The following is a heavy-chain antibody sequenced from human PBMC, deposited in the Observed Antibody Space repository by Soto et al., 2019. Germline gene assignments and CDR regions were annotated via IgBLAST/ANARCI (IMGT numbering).Heavy chain of an antibody. CDR1: GGLFSSFA. J-gene: IGHJ4*02. Sequence: VKVSCKDSGGLFSSFAISWVRQAPGQGLEWLGGIIPVFGTTSYAEKLQDRVTITADESTNTAYMELTSLTSADTAMYYCARGGGPYVWFNEFWGQGTLVTVSS. D-gene: IGHD3-16*01. CDR2: IIPVFGTT. V-gene: IGHV1-69*13. CDR3: ARGGGPYVWFNEF.